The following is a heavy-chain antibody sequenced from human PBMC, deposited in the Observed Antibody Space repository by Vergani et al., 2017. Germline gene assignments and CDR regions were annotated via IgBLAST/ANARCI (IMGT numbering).Heavy chain of an antibody. CDR3: AKDLVTTVEGAAVDAFDI. CDR1: GFTFDDYA. CDR2: ISWNSGSI. V-gene: IGHV3-9*01. Sequence: EVQLVESGGGLVQPGRSLRLSCAASGFTFDDYAMHWVRQAPGKGLEWVSGISWNSGSIGYADSVKGRFTISRDNAKNSLYLQMNSLRAEDTALYYCAKDLVTTVEGAAVDAFDIWGQGTMVTVSS. D-gene: IGHD4-23*01. J-gene: IGHJ3*02.